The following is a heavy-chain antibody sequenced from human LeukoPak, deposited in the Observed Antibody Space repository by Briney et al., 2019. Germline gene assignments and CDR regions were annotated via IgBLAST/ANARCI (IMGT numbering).Heavy chain of an antibody. Sequence: GASVKVSCKASGGTFSNYAISWVRQAPGQGLEWMGGIIPIFGTANYAQKFQGRVTITADESTSTAYMELSSLRSEDTAVYYCARDDSQLWASSHWGQGTLVTVSS. CDR1: GGTFSNYA. CDR2: IIPIFGTA. J-gene: IGHJ4*02. V-gene: IGHV1-69*13. D-gene: IGHD3-16*01. CDR3: ARDDSQLWASSH.